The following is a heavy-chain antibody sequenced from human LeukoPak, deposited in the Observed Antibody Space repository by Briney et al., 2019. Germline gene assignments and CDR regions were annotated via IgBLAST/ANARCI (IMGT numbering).Heavy chain of an antibody. V-gene: IGHV1-46*01. CDR3: ARGSPEDIVVVPAASPFDY. CDR2: INPSGGST. CDR1: GYTFTSYY. Sequence: GASVTVSCTASGYTFTSYYMHWVRQAPGQGLEWMGIINPSGGSTSYAQKFQGRVTMTRDTSTSTVYMELSSLRSEDTAVYYCARGSPEDIVVVPAASPFDYWGQGTLVTVSS. D-gene: IGHD2-2*01. J-gene: IGHJ4*02.